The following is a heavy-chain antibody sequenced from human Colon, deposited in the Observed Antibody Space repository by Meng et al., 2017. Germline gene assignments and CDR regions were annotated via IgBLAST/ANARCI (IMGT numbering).Heavy chain of an antibody. CDR1: NGSINSADYY. CDR3: ARNPVIPDARTFDF. J-gene: IGHJ4*02. V-gene: IGHV4-30-4*01. CDR2: IHSSGNT. D-gene: IGHD2-2*01. Sequence: QVQLQESGPGLVKPSQTLSLTCTISNGSINSADYYWNWIRQPPGKGPEWLGYIHSSGNTYYTPSLKSRLAMSLDTSKNQFSLRLTSVTAADTAVYYCARNPVIPDARTFDFWGLGALVTVSS.